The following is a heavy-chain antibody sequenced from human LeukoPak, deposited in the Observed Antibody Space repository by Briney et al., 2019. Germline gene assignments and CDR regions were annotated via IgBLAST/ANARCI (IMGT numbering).Heavy chain of an antibody. CDR2: INHSGST. CDR3: ARGYYGSGSYCLDY. Sequence: SETLSLTCAVYGGSFSGYYWSWIRQPPGKGLEWIGEINHSGSTNYNPSLKSRVTISVDTSKNQFSLKLSSVTAADTAVYYCARGYYGSGSYCLDYWGQGTLVTVSS. V-gene: IGHV4-34*01. J-gene: IGHJ4*02. D-gene: IGHD3-10*01. CDR1: GGSFSGYY.